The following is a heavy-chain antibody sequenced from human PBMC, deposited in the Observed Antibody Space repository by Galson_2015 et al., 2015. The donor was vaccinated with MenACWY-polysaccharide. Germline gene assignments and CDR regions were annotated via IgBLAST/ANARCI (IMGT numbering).Heavy chain of an antibody. CDR3: ARVHSVVTAIPHCYFDL. CDR2: ISSNGYST. J-gene: IGHJ2*01. V-gene: IGHV3-64*02. CDR1: GFTFGIHA. Sequence: SLRLSCAASGFTFGIHAMHWVRQAPGKGLQYVSAISSNGYSTYYADSVKGRFTISRDNSKNTLYLQMGSLRAEDMAVYYCARVHSVVTAIPHCYFDLWGRGTLVTVSS. D-gene: IGHD2-21*02.